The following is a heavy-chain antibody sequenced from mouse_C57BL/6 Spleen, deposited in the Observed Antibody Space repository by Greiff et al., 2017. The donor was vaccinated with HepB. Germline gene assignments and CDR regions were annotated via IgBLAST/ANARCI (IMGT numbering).Heavy chain of an antibody. J-gene: IGHJ2*01. D-gene: IGHD2-4*01. CDR1: GFTFSSYG. Sequence: EVKVVESGGDLVKPGGSLKLSCAASGFTFSSYGMSWVRQTPDKRLEWVATISSGGSYTYYPDSVKGRFTISRDNAKNTLYLQMSSLKSEDTAMYYCARQDDYDEGYDFDYWGQGTTLTVAS. CDR2: ISSGGSYT. CDR3: ARQDDYDEGYDFDY. V-gene: IGHV5-6*01.